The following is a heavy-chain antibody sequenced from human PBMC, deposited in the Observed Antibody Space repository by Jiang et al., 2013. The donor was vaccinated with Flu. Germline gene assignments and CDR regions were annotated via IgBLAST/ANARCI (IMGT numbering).Heavy chain of an antibody. CDR2: IIPIFSTA. J-gene: IGHJ1*01. Sequence: DTFISYAFSWVRQAPGQGLEWLGGIIPIFSTATYAQKFQGRVTITADKSTSTAYMELSSLRSEDTAVYYCAREGTGYSSSWYVVWGQDTLVTVSS. D-gene: IGHD6-13*01. V-gene: IGHV1-69*06. CDR1: DTFISYA. CDR3: AREGTGYSSSWYVV.